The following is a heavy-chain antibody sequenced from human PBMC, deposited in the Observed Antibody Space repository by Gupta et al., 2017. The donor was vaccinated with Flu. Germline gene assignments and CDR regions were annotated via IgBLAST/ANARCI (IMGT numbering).Heavy chain of an antibody. Sequence: EVQLVESGGGLVKPGGSLRLSCAASGFTFSSYSMNWVRQAAGKGLEWVSSISSSSSYIYHADSVKGRFTISRENAKNSLYLKRNSVRAEDTAVYYCARDVGDRAAAGSWFDPGGQGTLVTVSS. CDR3: ARDVGDRAAAGSWFDP. CDR1: GFTFSSYS. CDR2: ISSSSSYI. V-gene: IGHV3-21*01. J-gene: IGHJ5*02. D-gene: IGHD6-13*01.